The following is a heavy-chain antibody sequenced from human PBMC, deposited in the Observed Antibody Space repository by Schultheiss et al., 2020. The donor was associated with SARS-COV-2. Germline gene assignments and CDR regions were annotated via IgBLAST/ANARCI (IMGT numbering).Heavy chain of an antibody. CDR1: GFSFRDYA. CDR3: ARGEQQLVL. J-gene: IGHJ4*02. Sequence: GGSLRLSCTASGFSFRDYAMHWVRQAPGKGLEWVANIKQDGSEKYYVDSVKGRFTISRDNAKNTLYLQMNSLRAEDTAVYYCARGEQQLVLWGQGTLVTVSS. V-gene: IGHV3-7*01. D-gene: IGHD6-13*01. CDR2: IKQDGSEK.